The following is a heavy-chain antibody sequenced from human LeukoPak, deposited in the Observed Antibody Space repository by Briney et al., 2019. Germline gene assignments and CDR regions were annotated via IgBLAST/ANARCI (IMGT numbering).Heavy chain of an antibody. D-gene: IGHD5-12*01. CDR1: GYTFTSNY. V-gene: IGHV1-2*02. CDR3: ARDRRSGYDPDY. CDR2: INPNGGGT. Sequence: ASEKVSCKASGYTFTSNYLHWVRQAPGQGLEWMGWINPNGGGTNYAQKFQGRVTMTRDTSISTAYMELSRLRSDDTAVYYCARDRRSGYDPDYWGQGTLVTVSS. J-gene: IGHJ4*02.